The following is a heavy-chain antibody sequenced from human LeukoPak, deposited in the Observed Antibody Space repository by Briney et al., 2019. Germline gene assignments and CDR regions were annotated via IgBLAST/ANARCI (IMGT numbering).Heavy chain of an antibody. J-gene: IGHJ4*02. CDR3: SRSGGDGATGE. CDR2: IASRGKNYAT. Sequence: PGGFLRLSCATSGFTFSASAFNWVRQASGKGLEWVGRIASRGKNYATEYAASVRGRFTISRDESKNTAYLQMNSLQPDDTAVYYCSRSGGDGATGEWGQGTLVTVSS. CDR1: GFTFSASA. D-gene: IGHD1-26*01. V-gene: IGHV3-73*01.